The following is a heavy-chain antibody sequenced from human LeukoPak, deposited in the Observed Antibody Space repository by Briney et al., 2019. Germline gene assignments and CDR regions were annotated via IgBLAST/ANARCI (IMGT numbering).Heavy chain of an antibody. Sequence: GGSLRLSCVVSGYTFSDAWLSWDRQAPGQGLEWLGRIKSRVDGGTINYGPPVEGRFTISRNDAQNTLFLQLNNLKTEDTAMYYCVRDFYDISGQDWGQGTLVIVSS. J-gene: IGHJ4*02. CDR1: GYTFSDAW. D-gene: IGHD2/OR15-2a*01. CDR2: IKSRVDGGTI. CDR3: VRDFYDISGQD. V-gene: IGHV3-15*01.